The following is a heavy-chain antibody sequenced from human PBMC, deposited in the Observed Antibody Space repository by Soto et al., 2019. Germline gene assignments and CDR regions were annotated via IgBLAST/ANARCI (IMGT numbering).Heavy chain of an antibody. CDR3: AKAWGVDY. CDR1: GFTFSSYT. Sequence: GGSLRLSCAASGFTFSSYTMSWVRQAPGKGLEWVSTISGSGSSTYSADSVKGRFTISRDNSKNTLYLQMNSLRVEDTAIYYCAKAWGVDYWGQGTLVTVSS. D-gene: IGHD3-10*01. V-gene: IGHV3-23*01. J-gene: IGHJ4*02. CDR2: ISGSGSST.